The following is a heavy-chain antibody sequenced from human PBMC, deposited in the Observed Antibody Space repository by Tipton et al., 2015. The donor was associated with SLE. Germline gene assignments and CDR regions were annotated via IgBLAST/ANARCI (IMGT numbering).Heavy chain of an antibody. D-gene: IGHD6-19*01. CDR1: GGSISSHY. Sequence: TLSLTCTVSGGSISSHYWSWIRQPPGKGLEWIVYIYYSGSTYYNPSLKSRVTISVDTSKNQFSLKLSSVTAADTAVYYCAGEHSGWLDYLGQGTLVTVSS. CDR3: AGEHSGWLDY. CDR2: IYYSGST. J-gene: IGHJ4*02. V-gene: IGHV4-59*11.